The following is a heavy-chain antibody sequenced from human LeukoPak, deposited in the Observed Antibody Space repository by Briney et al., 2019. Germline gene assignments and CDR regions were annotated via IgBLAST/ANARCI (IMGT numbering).Heavy chain of an antibody. CDR1: GFTFSSYA. V-gene: IGHV3-23*01. CDR3: AKKYNTGLDP. D-gene: IGHD1-14*01. J-gene: IGHJ5*02. CDR2: ISGSGAST. Sequence: GGSLRLSCAASGFTFSSYAMSWVRQAPGKGLERVSDISGSGASTYYADSVKGRFTISRDNSKNTLYLQMNSLRAEDTAVYYCAKKYNTGLDPWGQGTLVTVSS.